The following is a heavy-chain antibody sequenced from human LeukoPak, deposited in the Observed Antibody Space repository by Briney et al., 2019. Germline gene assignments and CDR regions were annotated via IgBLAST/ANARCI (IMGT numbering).Heavy chain of an antibody. CDR2: IIPVFGTA. CDR1: GGTFSSYA. J-gene: IGHJ6*02. CDR3: ARDRDNRGFLEWLSYRDYYYYGMDV. V-gene: IGHV1-69*13. D-gene: IGHD3-3*01. Sequence: SVKVSCKASGGTFSSYAISWVRQAPGQGLEWMGGIIPVFGTANYAQKFQGRVTITADESTSTAYMELSSLRSEDTAVYYCARDRDNRGFLEWLSYRDYYYYGMDVWAKGPRSPSP.